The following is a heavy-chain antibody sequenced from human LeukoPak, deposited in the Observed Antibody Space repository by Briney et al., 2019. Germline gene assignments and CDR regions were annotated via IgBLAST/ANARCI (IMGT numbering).Heavy chain of an antibody. CDR3: ARGTIVGASFIDY. Sequence: SETLSLTCTVSGGSISSTSYYWGWIRQPPGKGLGWIGSIYYSGSTHYNPSLKSRVTISLDSSKNQFSLKVNSVTAADTAVYYCARGTIVGASFIDYWGQGTLVTVSS. D-gene: IGHD1-26*01. J-gene: IGHJ4*02. V-gene: IGHV4-39*07. CDR1: GGSISSTSYY. CDR2: IYYSGST.